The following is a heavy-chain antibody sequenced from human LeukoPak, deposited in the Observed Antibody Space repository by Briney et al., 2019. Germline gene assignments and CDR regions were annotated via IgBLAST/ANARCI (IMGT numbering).Heavy chain of an antibody. D-gene: IGHD5-24*01. V-gene: IGHV3-20*04. CDR1: GFTFDDYG. CDR3: AKDTGDGYNPDAFDI. Sequence: GGSLRLSCAASGFTFDDYGMSWVRQAPGKGLEWVSGINWNGGSTGYADSVKGRFTISRDNAKKSLYLQMNSLRVEDTALYYCAKDTGDGYNPDAFDIWGQGTMVTVSS. J-gene: IGHJ3*02. CDR2: INWNGGST.